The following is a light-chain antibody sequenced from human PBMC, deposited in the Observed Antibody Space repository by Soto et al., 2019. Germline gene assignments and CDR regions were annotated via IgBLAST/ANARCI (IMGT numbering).Light chain of an antibody. V-gene: IGKV3-20*01. CDR3: QQYGSSPPT. J-gene: IGKJ1*01. CDR2: AAS. CDR1: QTITSSF. Sequence: EIVLTQSPGTLSLSPGDRASLSCRASQTITSSFLAWYQQKPGQAPRLLISAASSRATGIPDRLSGSGSETDFTLTISRLEPEDFAVYFCQQYGSSPPTFGQGTKVDIK.